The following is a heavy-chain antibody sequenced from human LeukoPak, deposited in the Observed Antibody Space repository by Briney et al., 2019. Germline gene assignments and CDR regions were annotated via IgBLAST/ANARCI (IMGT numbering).Heavy chain of an antibody. V-gene: IGHV4-30-4*07. CDR1: GGSMNRGGDS. CDR3: AMAMVRGLTSWFDP. D-gene: IGHD3-10*01. CDR2: IYYRGGK. Sequence: SQTLSLTCTVSGGSMNRGGDSWSWIRQAPGKGLEWIGYIYYRGGKYYNPSLKSRLVLSVDTAKNQFSLELSAVTAAGTAVYYCAMAMVRGLTSWFDPWGQGILVTVSS. J-gene: IGHJ5*02.